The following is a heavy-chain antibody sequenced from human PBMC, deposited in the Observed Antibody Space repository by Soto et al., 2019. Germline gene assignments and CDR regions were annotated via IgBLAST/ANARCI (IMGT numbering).Heavy chain of an antibody. Sequence: GGSLRLSCAASGFAFKYARMTWVRQAPGKGLEWVGHIRSNIDGATTAYAAPVKGRFTISRDNSKNTIFLHMDSLRAEDTAVYYCAKDRNYPRDQFHYWGQGTLVTVSS. V-gene: IGHV3-15*01. CDR1: GFAFKYAR. J-gene: IGHJ4*02. CDR3: AKDRNYPRDQFHY. CDR2: IRSNIDGATT. D-gene: IGHD1-7*01.